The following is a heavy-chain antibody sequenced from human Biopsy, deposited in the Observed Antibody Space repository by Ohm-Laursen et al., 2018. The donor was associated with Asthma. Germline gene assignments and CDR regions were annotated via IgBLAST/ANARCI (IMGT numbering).Heavy chain of an antibody. CDR2: INAVKGNT. V-gene: IGHV1-3*01. D-gene: IGHD3-9*01. CDR3: ARTYYDFLAGQVGDALAM. J-gene: IGHJ3*02. CDR1: GYTLINHA. Sequence: SAKASCKVSGYTLINHAIHWARQAPGQRLEWMGWINAVKGNTKYTANFQGSVTINRDTSTSTAYMDLSSLRSEDTAVYYRARTYYDFLAGQVGDALAMWGQGTVVTVSS.